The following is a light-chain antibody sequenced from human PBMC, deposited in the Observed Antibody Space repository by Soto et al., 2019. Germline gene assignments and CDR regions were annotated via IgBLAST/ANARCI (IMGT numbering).Light chain of an antibody. CDR3: GTWDSSLSAYV. CDR2: ENN. Sequence: QSALTQPPSVSAAPGRKVTISCSGRSNKIGNNYVSWYQQLPGTAPKLLIYENNKRPSGIPDRFSGSKSGTSATLGITGLQTGDEADYYCGTWDSSLSAYVFGTGTKVTVL. V-gene: IGLV1-51*02. CDR1: SNKIGNNY. J-gene: IGLJ1*01.